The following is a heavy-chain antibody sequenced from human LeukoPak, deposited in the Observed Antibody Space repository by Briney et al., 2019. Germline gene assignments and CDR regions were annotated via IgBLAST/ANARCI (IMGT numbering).Heavy chain of an antibody. CDR2: IYTSGST. Sequence: SETLSLTCTVSGGSISSGSYYWSWIRQPAGKGLEWIGRIYTSGSTNYNPSLKSRVTISVDTSKNQFSLKLSSVTAADTAVYYCARGIVGATAPDYWGQGALVIVSS. CDR1: GGSISSGSYY. J-gene: IGHJ4*02. V-gene: IGHV4-61*02. D-gene: IGHD1-26*01. CDR3: ARGIVGATAPDY.